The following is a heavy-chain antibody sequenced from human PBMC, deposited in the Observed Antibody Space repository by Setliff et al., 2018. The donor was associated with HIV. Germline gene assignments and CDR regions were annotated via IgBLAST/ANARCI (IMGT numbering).Heavy chain of an antibody. D-gene: IGHD3-3*01. CDR1: GYTFTSYG. J-gene: IGHJ4*02. Sequence: ASVKVSCKASGYTFTSYGISWVRQAPGQGLEWMGWISAYNGNTNYAQKLQGRVTMTTDTSTGTAYMELRSLRSDDTAVYYCARDRRITIFGVVSVVPSKRTKTRSAFDYWGQGTLVTVSS. V-gene: IGHV1-18*01. CDR3: ARDRRITIFGVVSVVPSKRTKTRSAFDY. CDR2: ISAYNGNT.